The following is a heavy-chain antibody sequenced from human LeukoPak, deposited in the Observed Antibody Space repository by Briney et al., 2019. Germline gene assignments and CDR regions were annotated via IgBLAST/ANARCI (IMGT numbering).Heavy chain of an antibody. CDR3: ARDGSVGAFDI. CDR1: GGSISSDY. D-gene: IGHD3-10*01. Sequence: SETLSLTCTVSGGSISSDYWSWIRQPPGKGLEWIGYIYYSGSTNSNPSLKSRVTISVDTSKNQLSLKLSSVTAADTAVYYCARDGSVGAFDIWGQGTMVTVSS. V-gene: IGHV4-59*01. J-gene: IGHJ3*02. CDR2: IYYSGST.